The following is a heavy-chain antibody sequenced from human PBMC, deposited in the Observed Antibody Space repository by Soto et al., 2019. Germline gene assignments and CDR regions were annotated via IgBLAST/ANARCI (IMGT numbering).Heavy chain of an antibody. CDR3: ARGVVVVPAAISYYYMDV. CDR2: INHSGST. V-gene: IGHV4-34*01. J-gene: IGHJ6*03. CDR1: GGSFSGYY. D-gene: IGHD2-2*01. Sequence: PSETLSLTCAVYGGSFSGYYWSWIRQPPGKGLEWIGEINHSGSTNYNPSLKSRVTISVDTSKNQFSLKLSSVTAADTAVYYCARGVVVVPAAISYYYMDVWGKGTTVTVSS.